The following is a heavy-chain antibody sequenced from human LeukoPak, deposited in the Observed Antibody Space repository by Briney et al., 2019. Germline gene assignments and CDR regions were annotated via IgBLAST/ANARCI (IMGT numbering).Heavy chain of an antibody. D-gene: IGHD3-10*01. CDR3: ATDRRGSNDY. CDR2: MRQDGNEK. V-gene: IGHV3-7*01. Sequence: GGSLRLSCVASGFTFSSYWMTWVRQAPGKGLEWVANMRQDGNEKYYVDSVRGRSTISRDNAKNSLYLQMNSLRAEDTAVYYCATDRRGSNDYWGQGTLVTVSS. CDR1: GFTFSSYW. J-gene: IGHJ4*02.